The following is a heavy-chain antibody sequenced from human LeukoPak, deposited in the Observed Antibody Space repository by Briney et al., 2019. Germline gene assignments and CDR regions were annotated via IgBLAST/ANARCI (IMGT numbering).Heavy chain of an antibody. Sequence: PGGSLRLSCAASGFTFSSYAMSWVRQAPGKGLEWVSAIRGSGGSTYYADSVKGRFTISRDNSKNTLYLQMNSLRAEDTAVYYCAKGPYYDSSGYLDYWGQGTLVTVSS. CDR3: AKGPYYDSSGYLDY. CDR2: IRGSGGST. CDR1: GFTFSSYA. V-gene: IGHV3-23*01. J-gene: IGHJ4*02. D-gene: IGHD3-22*01.